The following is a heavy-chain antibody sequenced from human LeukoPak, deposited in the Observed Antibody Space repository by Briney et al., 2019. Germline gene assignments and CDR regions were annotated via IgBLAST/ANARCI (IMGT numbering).Heavy chain of an antibody. Sequence: SETLSLTCTVSGDSISSYNWRWIRQPPGEGLGWIGYIYTSGGTNYIPPLKGRVTISIDTSKNQFSLKLSSVTAADSAVYYCARLTRLSTSPDRYYLDYWGQGTLVTVSS. CDR2: IYTSGGT. V-gene: IGHV4-4*09. CDR1: GDSISSYN. D-gene: IGHD6-6*01. J-gene: IGHJ4*02. CDR3: ARLTRLSTSPDRYYLDY.